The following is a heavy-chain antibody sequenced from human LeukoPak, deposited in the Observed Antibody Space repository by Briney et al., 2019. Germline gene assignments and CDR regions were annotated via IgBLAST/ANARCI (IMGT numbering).Heavy chain of an antibody. CDR2: INHSGST. V-gene: IGHV4-34*01. CDR3: ARAYYGSGSSKDY. Sequence: SETLSLTCAVYGGSFSGYYWSWIRQPPGKGLEWIGEINHSGSTNYNPSLKSRVTISVDTSKNQFSLKLSSVTAADTAVYYCARAYYGSGSSKDYWGQGTLVTVSS. D-gene: IGHD3-10*01. J-gene: IGHJ4*02. CDR1: GGSFSGYY.